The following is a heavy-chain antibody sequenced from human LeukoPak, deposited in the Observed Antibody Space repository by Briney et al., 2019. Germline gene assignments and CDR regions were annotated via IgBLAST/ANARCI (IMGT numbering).Heavy chain of an antibody. V-gene: IGHV3-33*01. D-gene: IGHD2-2*01. J-gene: IGHJ4*02. CDR3: ARVVGEVPAATLDY. CDR2: IWYDGSKT. CDR1: GFTFSSYG. Sequence: GGSLRLSCAASGFTFSSYGMQWGRRAPGKGLEWVAVIWYDGSKTYYADSVKGRFTISRDNPKNTLYLQMSSLRAEDTAVYYCARVVGEVPAATLDYWGQGALVTVSS.